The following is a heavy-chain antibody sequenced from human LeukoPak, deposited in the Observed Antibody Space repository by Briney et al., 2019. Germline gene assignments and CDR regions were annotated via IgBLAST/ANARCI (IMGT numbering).Heavy chain of an antibody. D-gene: IGHD5-12*01. V-gene: IGHV2-5*02. CDR1: GFSLSTSGVG. CDR2: IYWDDDK. J-gene: IGHJ3*02. CDR3: AHRPGDIVPIDAFDI. Sequence: SGPTLVKPTQTLTLTCTFSGFSLSTSGVGVGWIRQPPGKALEWLALIYWDDDKRYSPSLKSRLTITKDTSKNQVVLTMTNMDPVDTATYYCAHRPGDIVPIDAFDIWGQGTMVTVSS.